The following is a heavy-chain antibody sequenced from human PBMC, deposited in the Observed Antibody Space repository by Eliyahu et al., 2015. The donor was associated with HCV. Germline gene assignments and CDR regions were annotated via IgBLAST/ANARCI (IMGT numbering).Heavy chain of an antibody. CDR2: VNPNSGGT. CDR3: ARDSSGDY. CDR1: GYTFTGYY. Sequence: QLVQSGAEVKKPGASVKVSCKASGYTFTGYYMHWVRQAPGQGLGVVGGVNPNSGGTNYAQKFQGRVTMTRDTSISTAYMELSRLRSDDTAVYYCARDSSGDYWGQGTLVTVSS. V-gene: IGHV1-2*02. J-gene: IGHJ4*02. D-gene: IGHD6-19*01.